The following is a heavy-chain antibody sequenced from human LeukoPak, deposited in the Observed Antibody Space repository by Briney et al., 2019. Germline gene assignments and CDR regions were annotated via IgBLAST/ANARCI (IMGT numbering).Heavy chain of an antibody. CDR1: GASITDYY. J-gene: IGHJ3*02. CDR3: ARDQTKDTAMGIVAFDI. D-gene: IGHD5-18*01. V-gene: IGHV4-4*07. CDR2: FYTSGSF. Sequence: SETLSLTCTVSGASITDYYWSWIRQPAGKGLEWIGRFYTSGSFNYNPSLKSRVTISVDTSKNQFSLKLSSVTAADTAVYYCARDQTKDTAMGIVAFDIWGQGTMVTVSS.